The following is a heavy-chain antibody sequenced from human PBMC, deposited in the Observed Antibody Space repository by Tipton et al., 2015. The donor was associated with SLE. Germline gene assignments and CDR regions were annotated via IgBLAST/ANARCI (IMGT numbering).Heavy chain of an antibody. D-gene: IGHD1-14*01. V-gene: IGHV4-39*07. Sequence: TLSLTCTVSGGSISSSSYYWGWIRQPPGKGLEWIGSIHYSGSAYYNPSLKSRVTISVDTSKNQFSLKLSSVTAADTAVYYCARDRTGGGVYYFDYWGQGTLVTVSS. CDR2: IHYSGSA. J-gene: IGHJ4*02. CDR3: ARDRTGGGVYYFDY. CDR1: GGSISSSSYY.